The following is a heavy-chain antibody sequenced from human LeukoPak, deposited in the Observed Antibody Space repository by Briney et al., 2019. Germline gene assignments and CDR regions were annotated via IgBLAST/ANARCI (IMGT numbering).Heavy chain of an antibody. CDR3: ASVVSRVN. D-gene: IGHD2-15*01. CDR1: GYTFTSYG. Sequence: GASVKVSCKASGYTFTSYGISWVRQAPGQGLEWMGWISAYNGNTNYAQKLQGRVTMTRDTSTSTVYMELSSLRSEGTAVYYCASVVSRVNWGQGTLVTVSS. CDR2: ISAYNGNT. J-gene: IGHJ4*02. V-gene: IGHV1-18*01.